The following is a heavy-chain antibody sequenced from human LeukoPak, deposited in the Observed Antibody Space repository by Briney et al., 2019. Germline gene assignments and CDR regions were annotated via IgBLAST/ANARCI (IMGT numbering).Heavy chain of an antibody. J-gene: IGHJ6*02. Sequence: ASVKVSCKVSGYTLTELSMHWVRQAPGKGLEWMGGFDPEDGETIYAQKFQGRVTMTEDTSTDTAYMELSSLRSEDTAVYYCAREYYGSGSYFEEVDVWGQGTTVTVSS. V-gene: IGHV1-24*01. CDR1: GYTLTELS. D-gene: IGHD3-10*01. CDR3: AREYYGSGSYFEEVDV. CDR2: FDPEDGET.